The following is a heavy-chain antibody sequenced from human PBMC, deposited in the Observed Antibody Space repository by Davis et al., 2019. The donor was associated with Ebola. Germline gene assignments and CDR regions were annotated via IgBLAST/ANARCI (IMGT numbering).Heavy chain of an antibody. V-gene: IGHV1-24*01. Sequence: ASVKVSCKVSGYTLTELSMHWVRQAPGKGLEWMGGFDPEDGETIYAQKFQGRVTMTRNTSISTAYMELSSLRSEDTAVYYCAREMATNLFYYGMDVWGKGTTVTVSS. CDR3: AREMATNLFYYGMDV. CDR2: FDPEDGET. D-gene: IGHD5-24*01. CDR1: GYTLTELS. J-gene: IGHJ6*04.